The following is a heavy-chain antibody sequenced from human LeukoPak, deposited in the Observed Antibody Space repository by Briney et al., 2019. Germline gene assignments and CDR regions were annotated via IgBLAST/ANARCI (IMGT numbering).Heavy chain of an antibody. Sequence: ASVKLCCKASGSTFTSYGITWVRHAPGQGIERMGWVSANNGKTNDARQLQGRGTMTKDTSTSTAYSELRRLRSDDTGVNYCATDRLVGALDPWGQGTLVTVSS. CDR3: ATDRLVGALDP. CDR2: VSANNGKT. CDR1: GSTFTSYG. V-gene: IGHV1-18*04. D-gene: IGHD1-26*01. J-gene: IGHJ5*02.